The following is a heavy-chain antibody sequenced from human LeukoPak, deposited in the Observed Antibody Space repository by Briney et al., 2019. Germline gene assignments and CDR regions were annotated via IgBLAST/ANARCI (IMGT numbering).Heavy chain of an antibody. V-gene: IGHV4-30-4*01. J-gene: IGHJ4*02. CDR1: GGSISSGDYY. CDR2: IYYSVST. CDR3: ARQYSGYDPLDY. D-gene: IGHD5-12*01. Sequence: SETLSLTCTVSGGSISSGDYYWSWIRQPPGTGLEWIGYIYYSVSTYYNPSLKSRVTISVDTSKNQFSLKLSSVTAADTAVYYCARQYSGYDPLDYWGQGTLVTVSS.